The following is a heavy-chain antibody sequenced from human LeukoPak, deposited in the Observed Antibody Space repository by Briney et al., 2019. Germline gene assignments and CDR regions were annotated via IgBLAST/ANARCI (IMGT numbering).Heavy chain of an antibody. CDR1: GFTFSSYA. J-gene: IGHJ4*02. Sequence: GGSLRLSCAASGFTFSSYAMGWVRRAPGKGPMWVSRICPDGTVTNYADSVKARFIISRDNARNTVYLQMNSLRVEDTAVYYCVRDFRSADYWGQGTLVTVSS. V-gene: IGHV3-74*01. CDR2: ICPDGTVT. CDR3: VRDFRSADY.